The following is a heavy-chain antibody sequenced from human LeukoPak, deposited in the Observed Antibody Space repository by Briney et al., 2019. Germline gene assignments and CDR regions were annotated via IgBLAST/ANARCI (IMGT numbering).Heavy chain of an antibody. D-gene: IGHD3-3*01. J-gene: IGHJ4*02. CDR1: GYTFSNYW. V-gene: IGHV5-51*01. CDR2: IYPTDSNT. Sequence: GESLKISCKGSGYTFSNYWIGWVRQMPGKGLEWMGIIYPTDSNTRYSPSFQGQVTISADKSISTAYLQWSSLKASDTAMYYCARWSEGVEGPYYFDYWGQGTLVTVSS. CDR3: ARWSEGVEGPYYFDY.